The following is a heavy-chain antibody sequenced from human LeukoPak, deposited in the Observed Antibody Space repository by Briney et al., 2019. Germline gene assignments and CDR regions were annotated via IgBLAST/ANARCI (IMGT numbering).Heavy chain of an antibody. Sequence: ASVKVSCKASGYTFTGHYMHWVRQAPGRGPEWMGWINPNSGDINYAQKLQGRVTMTRDTSISTAYMELSRLRSDDTAAYYCARPDGDSGGNYGCWGQGTLVTVSS. CDR3: ARPDGDSGGNYGC. D-gene: IGHD4-23*01. CDR2: INPNSGDI. V-gene: IGHV1-2*02. CDR1: GYTFTGHY. J-gene: IGHJ4*02.